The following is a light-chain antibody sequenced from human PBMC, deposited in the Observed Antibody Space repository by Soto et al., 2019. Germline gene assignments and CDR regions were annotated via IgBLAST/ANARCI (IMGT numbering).Light chain of an antibody. CDR3: QQYNNPFT. J-gene: IGKJ3*01. V-gene: IGKV3-15*01. Sequence: EIVMTQSPATLSVSPGERATLSCRASQSVSSNLAWYQQKPGQAPRLLIYGASTRATGIPARFSGSGSGTEFTLTISSLQSKDFAVYYCQQYNNPFTFGPGTKVDIK. CDR2: GAS. CDR1: QSVSSN.